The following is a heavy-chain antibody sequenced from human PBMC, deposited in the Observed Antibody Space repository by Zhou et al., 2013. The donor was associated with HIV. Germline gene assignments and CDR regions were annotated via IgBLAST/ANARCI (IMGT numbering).Heavy chain of an antibody. CDR3: GRRGSWGDRTTIIRGGVDV. CDR2: INCNSGDT. J-gene: IGHJ6*02. Sequence: QVQLVQSGAEVKKPGASVKVPCEASAYRFIAEFIHWVRQAPGQGLEWMGRINCNSGDTAYAQKFQGRVTMSRDTSIRTAYMELSRLRSEDTAVYYCGRRGSWGDRTTIIRGGVDVWGQGTTVSVSS. V-gene: IGHV1-2*02. D-gene: IGHD3-10*01. CDR1: AYRFIAEF.